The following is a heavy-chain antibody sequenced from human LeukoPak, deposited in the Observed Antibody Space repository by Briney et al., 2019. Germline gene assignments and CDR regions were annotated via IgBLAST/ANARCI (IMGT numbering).Heavy chain of an antibody. CDR3: ARVAVYYGSGRDAFDI. V-gene: IGHV5-51*01. Sequence: GESLKISCKGSGYTFTSYWIGWVRQMPGKGLEWMGIIYPGDSDARYSPSFQGQVTISADKSISTAYLQWSSLKASDTAMYYCARVAVYYGSGRDAFDIWGQGTMVTVSS. J-gene: IGHJ3*02. CDR2: IYPGDSDA. D-gene: IGHD3-10*01. CDR1: GYTFTSYW.